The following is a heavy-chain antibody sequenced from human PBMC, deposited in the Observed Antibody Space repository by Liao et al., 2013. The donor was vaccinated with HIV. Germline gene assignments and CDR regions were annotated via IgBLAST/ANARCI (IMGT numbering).Heavy chain of an antibody. J-gene: IGHJ4*02. CDR1: GGSLSSGSYY. CDR2: IDYSGRT. D-gene: IGHD3/OR15-3a*01. V-gene: IGHV4-39*07. CDR3: VRSGGSPSLDWLFNY. Sequence: QLHLHESGPGLVKPSETLSLTYTVSGGSLSSGSYYWGWIRQPPGKGLEWIGSIDYSGRTYYSPSLESRVTISMDTSNNQFSLKLNSVTAADTAVYSCVRSGGSPSLDWLFNYWGQGSLVSVSS.